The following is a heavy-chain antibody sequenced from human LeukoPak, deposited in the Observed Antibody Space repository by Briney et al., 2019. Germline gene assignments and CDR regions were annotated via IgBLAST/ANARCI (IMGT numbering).Heavy chain of an antibody. CDR2: ISASGGGT. V-gene: IGHV3-23*01. Sequence: PGGSLRLSCAASGFTFTNYAMSWVRRAPGKGLEWVPGISASGGGTYYADSVKGRFTISRDNSKNTLYLQMSSLRAEDTALYYCAKAYGSGSYYNANWFDSWGQGTLVTVSS. CDR1: GFTFTNYA. D-gene: IGHD3-10*01. J-gene: IGHJ5*01. CDR3: AKAYGSGSYYNANWFDS.